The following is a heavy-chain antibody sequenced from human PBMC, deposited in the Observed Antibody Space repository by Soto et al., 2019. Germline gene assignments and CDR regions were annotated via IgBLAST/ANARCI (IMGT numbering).Heavy chain of an antibody. CDR2: IRPYNGNT. J-gene: IGHJ4*02. D-gene: IGHD1-26*01. Sequence: QVLLVQSGAEVKKPGASVKVSCKASGYTFSSYGISWVRQAPGQGLEWMGWIRPYNGNTNYAQKLQGRVTMTTDTSTSTAYMELRSLRSDDTAVYYCGRGSWGELLFVYWGQGTLVTVSS. CDR3: GRGSWGELLFVY. CDR1: GYTFSSYG. V-gene: IGHV1-18*01.